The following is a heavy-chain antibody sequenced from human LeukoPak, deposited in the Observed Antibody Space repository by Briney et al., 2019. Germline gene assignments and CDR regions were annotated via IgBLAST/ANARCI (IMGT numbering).Heavy chain of an antibody. J-gene: IGHJ5*02. D-gene: IGHD6-19*01. CDR3: ARRLAVAGPYNWFDP. CDR2: VYYTGAS. CDR1: GGSISSSSYY. Sequence: SETLSLTCTVSGGSISSSSYYWGWIRQPPGKGLEWIGSVYYTGASYYNPSLKSRVTISIDTSKDQFSLKLSSVTAADTAVYYCARRLAVAGPYNWFDPWGQGTLVTVSS. V-gene: IGHV4-39*07.